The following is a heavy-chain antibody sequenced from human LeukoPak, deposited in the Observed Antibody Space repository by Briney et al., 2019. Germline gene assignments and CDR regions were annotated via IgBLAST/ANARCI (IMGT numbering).Heavy chain of an antibody. CDR2: INWNGGST. CDR1: GFTFDDYG. D-gene: IGHD3-22*01. CDR3: ARDFYYYDSSGYYY. J-gene: IGHJ4*02. V-gene: IGHV3-20*04. Sequence: PGGSLRLSCAAPGFTFDDYGMSWVRQAPGKGLEWVSGINWNGGSTGYADSVKGRFTISRDNAKNSLYLQMNSLRAEDTALYYCARDFYYYDSSGYYYWGQGTLVTVSS.